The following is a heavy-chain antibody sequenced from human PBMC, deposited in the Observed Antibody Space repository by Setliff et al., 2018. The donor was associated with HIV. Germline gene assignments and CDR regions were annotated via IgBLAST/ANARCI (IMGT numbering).Heavy chain of an antibody. CDR3: ARHRHTAAGTLDAFDI. Sequence: GESLKISCKGSGYIFTINWIGWVRQMPGKGLEWMGIIHPVDSDTRYSPSFQGQVTITADKSISTAYLQWSTLKASDTAIYYCARHRHTAAGTLDAFDIRGQGTMVTVSS. J-gene: IGHJ3*02. D-gene: IGHD6-13*01. CDR2: IHPVDSDT. V-gene: IGHV5-51*01. CDR1: GYIFTINW.